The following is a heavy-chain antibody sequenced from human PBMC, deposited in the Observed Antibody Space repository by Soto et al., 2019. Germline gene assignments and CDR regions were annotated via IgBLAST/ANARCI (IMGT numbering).Heavy chain of an antibody. J-gene: IGHJ4*02. CDR2: MNGDGSST. Sequence: GGSLRLSCAASGFTFSSYWMHWVRQAPGEGLVWVSHMNGDGSSTSYADSVKGRFTISRDNAKNTLYLQMNSLRAEDTAVYYCVSDGAVTKFDYWGQGTLVTVSS. V-gene: IGHV3-74*01. CDR1: GFTFSSYW. CDR3: VSDGAVTKFDY. D-gene: IGHD4-17*01.